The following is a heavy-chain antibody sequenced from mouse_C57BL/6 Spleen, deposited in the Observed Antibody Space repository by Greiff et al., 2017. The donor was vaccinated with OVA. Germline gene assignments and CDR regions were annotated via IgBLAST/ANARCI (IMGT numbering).Heavy chain of an antibody. Sequence: AQLQQPGAELVKPGASVKLSCKASGYTFTSYWMHWVKQRPGRGLEWIGRIDPNSGGTKYNEKFKSKATLTVDKPSSTAYMQLSSLTSEDSAVYYCARGTYYGNYDYAMDYWGQGTSVTVSS. V-gene: IGHV1-72*01. CDR2: IDPNSGGT. CDR1: GYTFTSYW. J-gene: IGHJ4*01. CDR3: ARGTYYGNYDYAMDY. D-gene: IGHD2-10*01.